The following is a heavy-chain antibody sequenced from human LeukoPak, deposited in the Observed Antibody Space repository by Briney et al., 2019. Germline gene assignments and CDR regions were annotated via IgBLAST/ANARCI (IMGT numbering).Heavy chain of an antibody. CDR1: GGSISSGDYY. Sequence: PSETLSLTCTVSGGSISSGDYYWSWIRQPPGKGLEWIGYIYYSGSTYYNPSLKSRVTISVDTSKNQFSLKLSSVTAADTAVYYCARDPPYDSSGYYDYWGQGTLVTVSS. CDR2: IYYSGST. V-gene: IGHV4-30-4*01. J-gene: IGHJ4*02. CDR3: ARDPPYDSSGYYDY. D-gene: IGHD3-22*01.